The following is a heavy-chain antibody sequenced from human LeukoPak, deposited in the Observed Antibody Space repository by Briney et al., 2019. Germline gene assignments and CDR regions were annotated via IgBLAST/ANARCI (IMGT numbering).Heavy chain of an antibody. J-gene: IGHJ3*02. D-gene: IGHD5-18*01. CDR2: IYYNGNT. Sequence: SETLSLTCAVYGGSFIDYYWSWIRQPPGKGLEWIGSIYYNGNTYYSPSLKSRVTISIDTSKNQFSLKLNSVTAADTAVYYCARYGLLRLSEINAFHIWGQGTMVTVSS. V-gene: IGHV4-34*01. CDR1: GGSFIDYY. CDR3: ARYGLLRLSEINAFHI.